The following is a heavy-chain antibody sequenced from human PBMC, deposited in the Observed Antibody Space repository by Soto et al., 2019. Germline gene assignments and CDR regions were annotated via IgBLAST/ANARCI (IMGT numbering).Heavy chain of an antibody. D-gene: IGHD3-3*01. CDR3: ARAAATIFGVVIGSHWYSDL. CDR2: IIPIFGTA. Sequence: SVKVSCKASGGTFSSYAISWVRQAPGQGLEWMGGIIPIFGTANYAQKFQGRVTITADKSTSTAYMELSSLRSEDTAVYYCARAAATIFGVVIGSHWYSDLRGRGTLVPVSS. V-gene: IGHV1-69*06. J-gene: IGHJ2*01. CDR1: GGTFSSYA.